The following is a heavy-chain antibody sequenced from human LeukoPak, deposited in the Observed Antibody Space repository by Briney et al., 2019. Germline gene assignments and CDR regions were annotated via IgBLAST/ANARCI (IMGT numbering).Heavy chain of an antibody. V-gene: IGHV3-48*01. CDR2: ISSSSSII. CDR3: AGDSQIPGDI. CDR1: GFTFSSHT. J-gene: IGHJ3*02. Sequence: GGSLRLSCAASGFTFSSHTMNWVRQAPGKGLEWVSYISSSSSIIYYADSVKGRFTISRDNAKNSLYLQMNSLRAEDTAVYYCAGDSQIPGDIWGQGAMVTVSS. D-gene: IGHD1-14*01.